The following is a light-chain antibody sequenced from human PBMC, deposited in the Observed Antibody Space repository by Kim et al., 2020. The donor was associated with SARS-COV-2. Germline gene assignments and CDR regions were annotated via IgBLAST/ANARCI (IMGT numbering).Light chain of an antibody. Sequence: SASVRDRVTITCRASQSITTYLNWYQHKPGKTPQVLIYGASTLRSGVPSRFSGSGSGTDFTLTISSLQPEDFATYYCQKGKTPPFTFGPGTKLEI. CDR2: GAS. CDR1: QSITTY. V-gene: IGKV1-39*01. J-gene: IGKJ2*01. CDR3: QKGKTPPFT.